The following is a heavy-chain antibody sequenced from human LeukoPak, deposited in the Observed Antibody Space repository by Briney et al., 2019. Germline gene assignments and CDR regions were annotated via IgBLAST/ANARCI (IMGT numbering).Heavy chain of an antibody. CDR3: AMYSTGRGGHGY. CDR2: ILYTGTA. Sequence: SETLSLTCTVSGAYIGDHHWSWIRQPPGKGLEWIGYILYTGTAKYDPSLKSRVTISIDTSRNQFSLKLNSVTAADTAVYYCAMYSTGRGGHGYWGQGALITVSA. CDR1: GAYIGDHH. J-gene: IGHJ4*02. V-gene: IGHV4-59*11. D-gene: IGHD2-8*02.